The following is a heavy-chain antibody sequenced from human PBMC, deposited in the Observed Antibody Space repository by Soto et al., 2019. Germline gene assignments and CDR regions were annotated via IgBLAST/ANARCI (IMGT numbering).Heavy chain of an antibody. D-gene: IGHD6-19*01. J-gene: IGHJ4*02. Sequence: EVQLVESGGALVQRGGSLTLSCAASGFRFSIYSMNWVRQAPGKGLEWSAYITSDTKTIKYAESVKGRFTISRDNAKNSVYLQMDNLSDEDTAVYDCARAVEGQFDYWGQGTVVTVSS. CDR3: ARAVEGQFDY. CDR1: GFRFSIYS. CDR2: ITSDTKTI. V-gene: IGHV3-48*02.